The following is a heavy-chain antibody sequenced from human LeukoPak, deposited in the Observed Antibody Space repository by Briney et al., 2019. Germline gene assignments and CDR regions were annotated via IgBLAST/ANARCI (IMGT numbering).Heavy chain of an antibody. CDR2: IYDSGIT. J-gene: IGHJ4*02. V-gene: IGHV4-61*01. D-gene: IGHD2-15*01. CDR3: AREPAPTRTVAARAIDY. CDR1: GYSISSGYY. Sequence: SETLSLTCTVSGYSISSGYYWSWIRQPPGKGLEWIGHIYDSGITNYNPSLKSRVTISVDTSKNQFSLKLSSVTAADTAVYYCAREPAPTRTVAARAIDYWGQGTLVTVSS.